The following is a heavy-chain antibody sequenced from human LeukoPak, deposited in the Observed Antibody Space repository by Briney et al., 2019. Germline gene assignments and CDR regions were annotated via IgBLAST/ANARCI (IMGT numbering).Heavy chain of an antibody. V-gene: IGHV1-69*04. CDR2: IIPILGIA. Sequence: ASVKVSCKASVGTFSSYAISWVRQAPGQGLEWMGRIIPILGIANYAQKFQGRVTITADKSTSTAYMELSSLRSEDTAVYYCARDGSYRLREWLVPYYWGQGTLVTVSS. J-gene: IGHJ4*02. CDR3: ARDGSYRLREWLVPYY. D-gene: IGHD6-19*01. CDR1: VGTFSSYA.